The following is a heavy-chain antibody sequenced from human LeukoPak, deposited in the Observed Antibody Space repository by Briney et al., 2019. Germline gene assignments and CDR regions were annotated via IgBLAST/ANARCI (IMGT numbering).Heavy chain of an antibody. CDR2: IIPIFGTA. CDR1: GGTFSSYA. V-gene: IGHV1-69*05. D-gene: IGHD3-10*01. Sequence: GASVKVSCKASGGTFSSYAISWVRQAPGQGLEWMGRIIPIFGTANYAQKFQGRVTITTDESTSTAYMELSRLRSDDTAVYYCARTMVRGDRDYWGQGTLVTVSS. CDR3: ARTMVRGDRDY. J-gene: IGHJ4*02.